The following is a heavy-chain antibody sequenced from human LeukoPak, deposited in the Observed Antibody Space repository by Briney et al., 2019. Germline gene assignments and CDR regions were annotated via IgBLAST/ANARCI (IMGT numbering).Heavy chain of an antibody. CDR2: INHSGST. CDR3: ARGRYGDRFDY. J-gene: IGHJ4*02. Sequence: PSETLSHTCAVYGGSFSGYYWSWIRQPPGKGLEWIGEINHSGSTNYNPSLKSRVTISVDTSKNQFSLKLSSVTAADTAVYYCARGRYGDRFDYWGQGTLVTVSS. D-gene: IGHD4-17*01. CDR1: GGSFSGYY. V-gene: IGHV4-34*01.